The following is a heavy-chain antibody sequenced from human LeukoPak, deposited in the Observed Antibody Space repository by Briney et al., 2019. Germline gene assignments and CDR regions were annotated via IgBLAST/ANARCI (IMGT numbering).Heavy chain of an antibody. CDR2: ISDSGSTI. CDR1: GFTFSSFE. CDR3: AGGPQYSGSYAY. J-gene: IGHJ4*02. Sequence: PGGSLRLSCPASGFTFSSFEMAWVRQAPGKGLEWVSYISDSGSTIKYADSVKGRFTISRDNAKSSVYLQMISLRAEDTATYYCAGGPQYSGSYAYWGQGTLVTVSS. D-gene: IGHD1-26*01. V-gene: IGHV3-48*03.